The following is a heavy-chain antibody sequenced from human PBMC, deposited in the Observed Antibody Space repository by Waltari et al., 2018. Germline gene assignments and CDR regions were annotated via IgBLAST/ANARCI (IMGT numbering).Heavy chain of an antibody. D-gene: IGHD6-6*01. CDR3: ARDLSSSSVSGFDY. J-gene: IGHJ4*02. CDR2: IKQDGSEK. CDR1: GFTFSSYW. Sequence: EVQLVESGGGLVQPGGSLRLSCAASGFTFSSYWMSWVRQAPGKGLEWVANIKQDGSEKYYVDSVKGRFTISRDNAKNSLYLQMNSLRAEDTAVYYCARDLSSSSVSGFDYWGQGTLVTVSS. V-gene: IGHV3-7*01.